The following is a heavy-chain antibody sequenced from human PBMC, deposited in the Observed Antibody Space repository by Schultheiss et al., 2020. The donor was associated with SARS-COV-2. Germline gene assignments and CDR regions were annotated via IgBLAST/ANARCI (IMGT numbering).Heavy chain of an antibody. CDR2: INHSGST. CDR3: ARGTVTMVRGVIEGNFDY. Sequence: SETLSLTCAVYGGSFSGYYWSWIRQPPGKGLEWIGEINHSGSTNYNPSLKSRVTISVDTSKNQFSLKLSSVTAADTAVYYCARGTVTMVRGVIEGNFDYWGQGTLGTVSS. J-gene: IGHJ4*02. V-gene: IGHV4-34*01. D-gene: IGHD3-10*01. CDR1: GGSFSGYY.